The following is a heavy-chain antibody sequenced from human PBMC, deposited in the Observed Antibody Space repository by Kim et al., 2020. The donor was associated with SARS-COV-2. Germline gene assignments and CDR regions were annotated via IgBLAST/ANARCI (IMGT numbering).Heavy chain of an antibody. V-gene: IGHV3-23*01. D-gene: IGHD3-22*01. Sequence: GGSLRLSCAASGFTFSSYAMSWVRQAPGKGLEWVSAISGSGGSTYYADSVKGRFTISRDNSKNTLYLQMNSLRAEDTAVYYCAKDYYDSSGYYYSSWYFDLWGRGTLVTVSS. CDR2: ISGSGGST. CDR3: AKDYYDSSGYYYSSWYFDL. J-gene: IGHJ2*01. CDR1: GFTFSSYA.